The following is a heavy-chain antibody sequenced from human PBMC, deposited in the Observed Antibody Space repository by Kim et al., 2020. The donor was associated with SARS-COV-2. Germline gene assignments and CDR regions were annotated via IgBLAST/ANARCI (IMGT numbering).Heavy chain of an antibody. CDR2: IWYDGSNK. V-gene: IGHV3-33*06. CDR1: GFTFSSYG. Sequence: GGSLRLSCAASGFTFSSYGMHWVRQAPGKGLEWVAVIWYDGSNKYYADSVKGRFTISRDNSKNTLYLQMNSLRAEDTAVYYCAKDLVGGIAAAGTAPYYGMDVWGQGTTVTVSS. J-gene: IGHJ6*02. D-gene: IGHD6-13*01. CDR3: AKDLVGGIAAAGTAPYYGMDV.